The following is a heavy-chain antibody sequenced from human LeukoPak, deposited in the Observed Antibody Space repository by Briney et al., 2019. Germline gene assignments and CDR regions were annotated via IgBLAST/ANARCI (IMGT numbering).Heavy chain of an antibody. Sequence: SETLSLTCTVAGDSISGGYYWAWIRPPAGKGLEWIGLIYFTGTTNYNPSLKSRVTITVEPSKSQFSLKLTSVTAADTAVYYCARDRGWGAFNAWGQGTRVTVSP. CDR2: IYFTGTT. CDR3: ARDRGWGAFNA. CDR1: GDSISGGYY. V-gene: IGHV4-61*02. J-gene: IGHJ3*01. D-gene: IGHD3-10*01.